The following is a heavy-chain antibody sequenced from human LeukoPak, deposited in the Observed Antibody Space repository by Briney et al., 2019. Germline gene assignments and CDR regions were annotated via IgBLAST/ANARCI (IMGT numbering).Heavy chain of an antibody. V-gene: IGHV3-21*01. Sequence: PGGALRLSCATSGFTFSSHSMNWGRQAPGKGLEWVSSISSCSSYIYYADSVKGRFTISRDNAKNSLYLQMNSLRAEDTAVYYCARGWGDDSSGYYLPDDFLHWGQGTLVTVSS. J-gene: IGHJ1*01. D-gene: IGHD3-22*01. CDR1: GFTFSSHS. CDR2: ISSCSSYI. CDR3: ARGWGDDSSGYYLPDDFLH.